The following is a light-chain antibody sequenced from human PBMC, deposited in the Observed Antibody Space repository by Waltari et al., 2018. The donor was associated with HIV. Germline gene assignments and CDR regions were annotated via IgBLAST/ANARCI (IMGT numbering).Light chain of an antibody. CDR1: TSHIGSNY. V-gene: IGLV1-47*01. J-gene: IGLJ2*01. Sequence: QSVLTQPPSASGTPGQRVTISCSGSTSHIGSNYVYWYQQLPGTAPKILIYRNNQRPSGVPDRFSGSKSGTSASLAISGLRSEDEADYYCAAWDDSLSGVVFGGGTKLTVL. CDR3: AAWDDSLSGVV. CDR2: RNN.